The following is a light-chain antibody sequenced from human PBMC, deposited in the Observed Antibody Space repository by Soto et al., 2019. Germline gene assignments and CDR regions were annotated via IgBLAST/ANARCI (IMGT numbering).Light chain of an antibody. Sequence: EIVLTQSPGTLSLSPGERATLSCRASQTISTNLARYQQKAGQAPRLLIYGASTRATGIPARFSGSGSGTEFTLTISSLQSEDFAVYYCQQYNNWPPFMYTFGQGTKVDIK. CDR2: GAS. J-gene: IGKJ2*01. CDR3: QQYNNWPPFMYT. CDR1: QTISTN. V-gene: IGKV3-15*01.